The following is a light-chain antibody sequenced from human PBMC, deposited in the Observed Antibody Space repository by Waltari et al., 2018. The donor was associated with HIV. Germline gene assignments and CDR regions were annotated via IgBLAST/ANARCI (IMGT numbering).Light chain of an antibody. CDR2: QNK. J-gene: IGLJ2*01. V-gene: IGLV3-1*01. CDR1: KLGDKY. Sequence: SYELTQPPSMSVSPGQTASITCSGDKLGDKYVCWYQQKTGQSPVLVIYQNKKRPSGIPERFSGSNSGNTGTLTISGTQAVDEADYYCQAWDSSTRGLFGGGTKLTVL. CDR3: QAWDSSTRGL.